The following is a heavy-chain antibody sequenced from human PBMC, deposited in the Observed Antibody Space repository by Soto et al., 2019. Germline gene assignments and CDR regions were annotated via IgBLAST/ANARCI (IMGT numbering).Heavy chain of an antibody. J-gene: IGHJ6*02. V-gene: IGHV1-2*04. D-gene: IGHD1-26*01. CDR2: INPNSGGT. Sequence: GASVKVSCKASGYTFTGYYMHWVRQAPGQGLEGMGWINPNSGGTNYAQKFQGWVTMTRDTSISTAYMYLSSLKSDDTAVYFCARDIPRIEAGGTGRYYYGMDGWGQGTPVTVSS. CDR1: GYTFTGYY. CDR3: ARDIPRIEAGGTGRYYYGMDG.